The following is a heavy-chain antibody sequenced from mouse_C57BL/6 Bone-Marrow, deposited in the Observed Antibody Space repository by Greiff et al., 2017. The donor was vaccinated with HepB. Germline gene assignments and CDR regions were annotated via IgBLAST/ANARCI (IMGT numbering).Heavy chain of an antibody. CDR1: GFTFSDYY. J-gene: IGHJ1*03. Sequence: VQLKESEGGLVQPGSSMKLSCTASGFTFSDYYMAWVRQVPEKGLEWVANINYDGSSTYYLDSLKSRFIISRDNAKNILYLQMSSLKSEDTATYYCARVDDYDWGWYFDVWGTGTTVTVSS. CDR2: INYDGSST. D-gene: IGHD2-4*01. V-gene: IGHV5-16*01. CDR3: ARVDDYDWGWYFDV.